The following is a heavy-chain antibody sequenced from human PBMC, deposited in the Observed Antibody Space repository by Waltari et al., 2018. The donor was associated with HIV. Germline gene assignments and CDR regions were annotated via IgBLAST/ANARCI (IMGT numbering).Heavy chain of an antibody. D-gene: IGHD3-16*01. CDR1: GVHFRGDA. J-gene: IGHJ6*02. V-gene: IGHV3-33*01. CDR3: ARDRRVGSIAKEAYNYEMDV. Sequence: QVQLDESGGGLVQPWWPLRPARARSGVHFRGDARHWVRKDPGKGLEWVAVIWSDDTKKDYRDSVKGRFTISRDNSKNMVYMEMNNLRADDTAVYYCARDRRVGSIAKEAYNYEMDVWGQGTTIIVS. CDR2: IWSDDTKK.